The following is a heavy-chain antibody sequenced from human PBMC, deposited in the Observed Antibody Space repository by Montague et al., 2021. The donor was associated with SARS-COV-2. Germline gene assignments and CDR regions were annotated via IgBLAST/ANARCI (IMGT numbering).Heavy chain of an antibody. CDR3: AGHATSSGCWSWIDP. J-gene: IGHJ5*02. D-gene: IGHD3-22*01. CDR2: IHYSETT. CDR1: GGSITSSFYY. Sequence: SETLSLTCTVSGGSITSSFYYWGWLRQPPGKGLEWIGTIHYSETTSYNPYLQSPITISVDTSQDQFNLKVSSVTAADADVCYCAGHATSSGCWSWIDPWGQGTLVTVSS. V-gene: IGHV4-39*01.